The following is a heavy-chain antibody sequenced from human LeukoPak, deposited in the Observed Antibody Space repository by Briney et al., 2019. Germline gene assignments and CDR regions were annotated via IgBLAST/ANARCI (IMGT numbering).Heavy chain of an antibody. Sequence: PSETLSLTCAVYGGSFSGYYWNWIRQPPGKGPEWIGEINHSATTNYNPSLKSRVTISVDTSKSQFSLNLSSVTAADAAVYYCARSTTAYYDKVSLSHWGQGTLVTVSS. D-gene: IGHD3-22*01. CDR1: GGSFSGYY. CDR2: INHSATT. V-gene: IGHV4-34*01. CDR3: ARSTTAYYDKVSLSH. J-gene: IGHJ4*02.